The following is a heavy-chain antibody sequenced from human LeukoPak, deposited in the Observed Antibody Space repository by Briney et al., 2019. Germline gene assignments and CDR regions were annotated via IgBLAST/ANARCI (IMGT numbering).Heavy chain of an antibody. V-gene: IGHV1-18*01. CDR3: ARDRGCSSTSCYMTGGWFDL. CDR2: ISAYNGNT. D-gene: IGHD2-2*02. CDR1: VYTFTIYG. Sequence: ASVTVSFTCSVYTFTIYGISGVRQAPGQGGEGMGWISAYNGNTNYAQKLQGRVTMTTDTSTTTAYMELTSLRSDDTAVYYCARDRGCSSTSCYMTGGWFDLWGQGTLVTVSS. J-gene: IGHJ5*02.